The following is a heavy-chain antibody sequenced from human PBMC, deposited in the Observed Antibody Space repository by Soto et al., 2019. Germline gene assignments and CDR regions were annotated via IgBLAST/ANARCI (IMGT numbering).Heavy chain of an antibody. V-gene: IGHV1-69*08. CDR2: IIPILGIA. Sequence: QVQLVQSGAEVKKPGSSVKVSCKASGGTFSSYTISWVRQAPGQGLEWMGRIIPILGIANYAQKFQGRVTITADKSTSTAYMELSSVRSEDTAVYYCAREVVVVPAAMGLDYYYYMDVWGKGTTVTVSS. CDR1: GGTFSSYT. J-gene: IGHJ6*03. D-gene: IGHD2-2*01. CDR3: AREVVVVPAAMGLDYYYYMDV.